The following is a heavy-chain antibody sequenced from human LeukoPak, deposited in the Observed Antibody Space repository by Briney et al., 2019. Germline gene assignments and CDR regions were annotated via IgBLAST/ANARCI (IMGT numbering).Heavy chain of an antibody. CDR1: GFTVSSNY. V-gene: IGHV3-53*04. Sequence: GGSLRLSCAASGFTVSSNYMSWVRQAPGEGLGWVSVIYSGGSTYYADSVKGRFTISRHNSKNTLYLQMNSLRAEDTAVYYCARELGYCSGGSCHYFDYWGQGTLVTVSS. D-gene: IGHD2-15*01. CDR3: ARELGYCSGGSCHYFDY. J-gene: IGHJ4*02. CDR2: IYSGGST.